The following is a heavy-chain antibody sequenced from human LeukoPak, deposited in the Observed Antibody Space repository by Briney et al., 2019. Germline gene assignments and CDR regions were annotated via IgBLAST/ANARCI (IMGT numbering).Heavy chain of an antibody. CDR1: GGSINYAY. Sequence: SETLSLTCTVSGGSINYAYWSWIRLPPGKKLEWIGFVSHTGSTNYNPSLTSRVTISVDTSKNQFSLKLTSVAAADTAIYFCARGKGYNTPFDYWGQGILVTVSS. CDR2: VSHTGST. CDR3: ARGKGYNTPFDY. V-gene: IGHV4-59*01. J-gene: IGHJ4*02. D-gene: IGHD5-24*01.